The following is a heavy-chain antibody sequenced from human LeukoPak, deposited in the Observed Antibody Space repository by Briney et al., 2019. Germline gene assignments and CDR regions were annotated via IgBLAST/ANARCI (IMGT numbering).Heavy chain of an antibody. V-gene: IGHV3-23*01. J-gene: IGHJ4*02. Sequence: GGSLRLSCAASGFTSSSYAMSWVRQAPGKGLEWVSAISGSGGSTYYADSVKGRFTISRDNSKNTLYLQTNSLRAEDTAVYYCANSLSGSGSRIDYWGQGTLVTVSS. CDR1: GFTSSSYA. CDR3: ANSLSGSGSRIDY. CDR2: ISGSGGST. D-gene: IGHD3-10*01.